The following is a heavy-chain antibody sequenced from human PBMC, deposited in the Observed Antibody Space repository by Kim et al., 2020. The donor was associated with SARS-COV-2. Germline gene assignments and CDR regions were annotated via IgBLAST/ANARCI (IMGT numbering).Heavy chain of an antibody. J-gene: IGHJ4*02. CDR3: AKASGWYYY. CDR1: GGSISSDS. D-gene: IGHD6-19*01. Sequence: SETLSLTCIVSGGSISSDSWSWIRQPAGTGLELIGLRYINRNTNYNPSLKSRVTMSIDTSKNQFSLVLSSVTAADTAVDYCAKASGWYYYWGQGTLVTVSS. V-gene: IGHV4-4*07. CDR2: RYINRNT.